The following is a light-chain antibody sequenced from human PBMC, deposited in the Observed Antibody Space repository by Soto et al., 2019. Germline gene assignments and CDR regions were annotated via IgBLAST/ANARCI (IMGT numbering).Light chain of an antibody. CDR2: GAS. CDR3: QQYGTSPPEYT. CDR1: QSVSASF. Sequence: EIVLTQSPGTLSLSPGERATLSCRASQSVSASFLAWYQQKPGQAPRLLIYGASSRATGIPDRFSGGGSETDFTLTINRLEPEDFAVYYCQQYGTSPPEYTFGQGTKLEIK. J-gene: IGKJ2*01. V-gene: IGKV3-20*01.